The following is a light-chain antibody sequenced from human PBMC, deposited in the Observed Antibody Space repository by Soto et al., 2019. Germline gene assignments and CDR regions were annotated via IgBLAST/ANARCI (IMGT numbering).Light chain of an antibody. CDR1: SSDVGGYNY. CDR3: GSYTTSSNYV. V-gene: IGLV2-14*03. CDR2: DVS. Sequence: QSVLTQPPSASGSPGQSVTISCTGASSDVGGYNYVSWYQQYPGKAPKLMIYDVSTRPSGVSDRFSGSKSGNTASLTISGLRAEDEADYYCGSYTTSSNYVFGTGTKLTVL. J-gene: IGLJ1*01.